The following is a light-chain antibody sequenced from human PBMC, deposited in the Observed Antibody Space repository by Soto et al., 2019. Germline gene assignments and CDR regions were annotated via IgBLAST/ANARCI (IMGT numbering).Light chain of an antibody. V-gene: IGLV2-14*03. CDR3: YSCSRSSGTRYV. CDR1: SSDIGTYNY. J-gene: IGLJ1*01. CDR2: DVS. Sequence: QSALTQPASVSESPGQSITISCTGTSSDIGTYNYVSWYQQHPGQAPKLMIYDVSNRPSGVSDRFSGSKSGNTASLTISGLQAEDEADYYCYSCSRSSGTRYVFGTGTKLTVL.